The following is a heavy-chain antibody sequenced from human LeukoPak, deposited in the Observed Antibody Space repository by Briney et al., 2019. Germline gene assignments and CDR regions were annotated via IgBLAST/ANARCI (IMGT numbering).Heavy chain of an antibody. D-gene: IGHD5-18*01. CDR3: AKVLGYSYGYFDY. CDR2: ISGSGGST. CDR1: GFTFSSYA. Sequence: SGGSLRLSCAASGFTFSSYAMSWVRQAPGKGLEWVSAISGSGGSTYYADYVKGWFTISRDNSKNTLYLQMNSLRAEDTAVYCCAKVLGYSYGYFDYWGQGTLVTVSS. V-gene: IGHV3-23*01. J-gene: IGHJ4*02.